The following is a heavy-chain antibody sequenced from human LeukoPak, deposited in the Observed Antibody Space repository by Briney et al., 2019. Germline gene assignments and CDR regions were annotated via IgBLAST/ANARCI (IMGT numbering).Heavy chain of an antibody. D-gene: IGHD2-21*02. CDR3: ARENVVVVTATYYYYYGMDV. J-gene: IGHJ6*02. Sequence: ASVKVSCKASGYTFTSYYMHWVRQAPGQGLEWMGIINPSGGSTSYAQKFQGRVTMTRDTSTSTVYMELSSLRSEDTAVYYCARENVVVVTATYYYYYGMDVWGQGTAVTVSS. CDR1: GYTFTSYY. V-gene: IGHV1-46*01. CDR2: INPSGGST.